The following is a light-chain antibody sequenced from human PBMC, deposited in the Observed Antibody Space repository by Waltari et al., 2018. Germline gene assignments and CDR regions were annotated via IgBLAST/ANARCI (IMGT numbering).Light chain of an antibody. Sequence: SPSFLSASVGHRITITCRASQDISSYLAWYQQKPGRAPKVLISGASSLQSGVASRFSGSGSGTEFNLTISSLQPEDFATYYCQQVKTYPLTFGGGTKVEIK. CDR2: GAS. CDR3: QQVKTYPLT. CDR1: QDISSY. J-gene: IGKJ4*01. V-gene: IGKV1-9*01.